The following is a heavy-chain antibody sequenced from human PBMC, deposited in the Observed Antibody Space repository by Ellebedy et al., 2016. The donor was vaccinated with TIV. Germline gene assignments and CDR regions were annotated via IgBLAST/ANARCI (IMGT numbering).Heavy chain of an antibody. V-gene: IGHV3-7*01. CDR1: GFTLKYYW. CDR2: INEDGTKK. J-gene: IGHJ4*02. Sequence: GESLKISCAASGFTLKYYWMSWVRQAPGKGLEWAANINEDGTKKYYVDSVKGRFTISRDNAKNSVFLQMDSLRAEDTAVYYFATSRGYTARYFEDWGQGTLVTVSS. D-gene: IGHD5-12*01. CDR3: ATSRGYTARYFED.